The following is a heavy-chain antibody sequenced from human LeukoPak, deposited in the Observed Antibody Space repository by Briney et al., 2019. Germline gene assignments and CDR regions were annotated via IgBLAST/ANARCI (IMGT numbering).Heavy chain of an antibody. CDR3: TKDHSEYVWGSYRRDDY. CDR2: ISGSGDNT. J-gene: IGHJ4*02. Sequence: GGFLRLSCAASGFTVNSYAMSWVRQGPGKGLEWVSTISGSGDNTYYADPVRDRFTISRDNSKNTLYLQMDSLRAEDTAVYYCTKDHSEYVWGSYRRDDYWGQGTLVTVSS. V-gene: IGHV3-23*01. D-gene: IGHD3-16*02. CDR1: GFTVNSYA.